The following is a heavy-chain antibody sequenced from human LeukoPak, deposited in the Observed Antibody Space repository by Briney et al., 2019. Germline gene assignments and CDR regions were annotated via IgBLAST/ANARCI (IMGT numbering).Heavy chain of an antibody. D-gene: IGHD3-22*01. CDR1: GGSISSYY. CDR2: IYYGGST. J-gene: IGHJ5*02. CDR3: ASLRGDYYDSSGAWWFDP. Sequence: SETLSLTCTVSGGSISSYYWSWIRQPPGKGLEWIGYIYYGGSTNYNPPLKSRVTISVDTSKNQFSLKLSSVTAADAAVYYCASLRGDYYDSSGAWWFDPWGQGTLVTVSS. V-gene: IGHV4-59*08.